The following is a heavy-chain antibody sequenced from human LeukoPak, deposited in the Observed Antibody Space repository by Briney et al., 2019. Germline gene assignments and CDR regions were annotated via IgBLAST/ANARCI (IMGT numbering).Heavy chain of an antibody. J-gene: IGHJ4*02. D-gene: IGHD6-13*01. V-gene: IGHV3-30*18. CDR2: ISYDGSNK. CDR1: GFTFSSYG. Sequence: GRSLRLSCAASGFTFSSYGMHWVRQAPGKGLEWVAVISYDGSNKYYADSVKGRFTISRDNSKNTLYMQMNSLRAEDTAVYYCAKDGGLQSSSWHYWGQGTLVTVSS. CDR3: AKDGGLQSSSWHY.